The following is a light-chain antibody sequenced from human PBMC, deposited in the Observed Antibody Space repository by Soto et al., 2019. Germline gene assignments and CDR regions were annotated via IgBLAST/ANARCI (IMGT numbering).Light chain of an antibody. J-gene: IGKJ4*01. CDR3: QQYGSSPILT. Sequence: EIVLTQSPGTLSLSPGERATLSCRASQSVTNNYLAWYQQKPGQAPRLLIYAASHSATGIPDRFSGSASGTDFTLTISRLEPEDFAMYHCQQYGSSPILTFGGGTKVEIK. CDR2: AAS. CDR1: QSVTNNY. V-gene: IGKV3-20*01.